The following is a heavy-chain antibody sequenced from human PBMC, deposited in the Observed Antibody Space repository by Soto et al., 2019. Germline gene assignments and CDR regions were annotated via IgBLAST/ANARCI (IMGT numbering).Heavy chain of an antibody. D-gene: IGHD6-19*01. V-gene: IGHV3-23*01. CDR3: AKKWGYSSGWYYDWYFDL. CDR2: ISGSGGST. Sequence: GGSLRLSCAASGFTFSGYAMSWVRQAPGKGLEWVSAISGSGGSTYYADSVKGRFTISRDNSKNTLYLQMNSLRAEDTAVYYCAKKWGYSSGWYYDWYFDLWGRGTLATVSS. J-gene: IGHJ2*01. CDR1: GFTFSGYA.